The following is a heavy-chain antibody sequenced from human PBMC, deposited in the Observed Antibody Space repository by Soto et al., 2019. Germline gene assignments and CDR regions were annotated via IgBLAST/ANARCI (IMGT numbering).Heavy chain of an antibody. J-gene: IGHJ4*02. Sequence: GCSLRHSCAASRFTFDDYAMHWNRQAPGKGLEWVSGISWNSGSIGYADSVKGRFTISRDNAKNSLYLQMNSLRAEDTALYYCAKDGAAAGTNFDYWGQGTLVTVSS. D-gene: IGHD6-13*01. CDR3: AKDGAAAGTNFDY. V-gene: IGHV3-9*01. CDR1: RFTFDDYA. CDR2: ISWNSGSI.